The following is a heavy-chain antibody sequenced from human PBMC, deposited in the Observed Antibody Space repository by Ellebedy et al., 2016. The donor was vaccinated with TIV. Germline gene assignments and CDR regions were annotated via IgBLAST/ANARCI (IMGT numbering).Heavy chain of an antibody. V-gene: IGHV3-30*03. D-gene: IGHD3-10*01. CDR2: ISYDGSNK. J-gene: IGHJ6*02. CDR3: ARDHKEPLLWFGELFSGMDV. Sequence: GGSLRLSCAASGFTFSSFGMHWVRQAPGKGLEWVAVISYDGSNKNYADSVKGRFTIYRDNSKNTLHLQMNSLRAEDTAVYYCARDHKEPLLWFGELFSGMDVWGQGTTVTVSS. CDR1: GFTFSSFG.